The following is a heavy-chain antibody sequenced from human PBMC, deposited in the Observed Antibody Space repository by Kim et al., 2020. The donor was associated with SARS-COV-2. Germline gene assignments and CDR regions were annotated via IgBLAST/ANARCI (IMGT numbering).Heavy chain of an antibody. J-gene: IGHJ5*02. V-gene: IGHV4-34*01. CDR3: ARVGTRIWFGELLHWFDP. Sequence: SETLSLTCAVYGGSFSGYYWSWIRQPPGKGLEWIGEINHSGSTNYNPSLKSRVTISVDTSKNQFSLKLSSVTAADTAVYYCARVGTRIWFGELLHWFDPWGQGTLVTVSS. CDR1: GGSFSGYY. D-gene: IGHD3-10*01. CDR2: INHSGST.